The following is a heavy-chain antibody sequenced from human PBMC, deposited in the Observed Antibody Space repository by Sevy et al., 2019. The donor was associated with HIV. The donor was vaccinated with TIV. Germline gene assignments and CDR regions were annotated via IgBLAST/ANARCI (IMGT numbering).Heavy chain of an antibody. V-gene: IGHV3-23*01. CDR1: AFTFSSYA. J-gene: IGHJ1*01. CDR2: ISGGGVST. D-gene: IGHD2-21*02. Sequence: GGSLRLSCAASAFTFSSYAMTWVRQAPGKGLEWVSAISGGGVSTYYADSVKGRFTISRDNSKNTLYLQMNSLRAEDSAVYYCAKDCGGDCYPAEYFQHWGQGTLVTVSS. CDR3: AKDCGGDCYPAEYFQH.